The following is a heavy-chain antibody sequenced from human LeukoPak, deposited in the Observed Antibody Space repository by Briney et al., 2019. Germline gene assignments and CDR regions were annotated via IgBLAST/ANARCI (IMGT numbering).Heavy chain of an antibody. CDR3: ARLSTVTNFDY. CDR1: GFTFSSYE. V-gene: IGHV3-48*03. CDR2: ISTSSSTI. J-gene: IGHJ4*02. D-gene: IGHD4-17*01. Sequence: PGGSLRLSCAASGFTFSSYEMNWVRQAPGKGLEWVSYISTSSSTIYYADSVRGRFTISRDNAKNSLYLQMNSLRAEDTAVYYCARLSTVTNFDYWGQGTLVTVSS.